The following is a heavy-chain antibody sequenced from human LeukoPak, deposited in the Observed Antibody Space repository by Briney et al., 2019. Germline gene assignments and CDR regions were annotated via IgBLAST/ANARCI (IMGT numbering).Heavy chain of an antibody. CDR3: ASERGFCGYTFDY. J-gene: IGHJ4*02. V-gene: IGHV4-59*01. CDR2: IYYSGST. D-gene: IGHD5-12*01. Sequence: KSSETLSLTCTVSGGSISSYYWSWIRQPPGKGLEWIGYIYYSGSTNYNPSLKSRVAISRDTSSIRFSLRLSSVTAADTATYYCASERGFCGYTFDYWGQGIMVTVSS. CDR1: GGSISSYY.